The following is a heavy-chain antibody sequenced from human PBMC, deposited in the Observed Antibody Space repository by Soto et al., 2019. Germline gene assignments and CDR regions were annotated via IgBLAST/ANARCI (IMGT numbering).Heavy chain of an antibody. D-gene: IGHD6-19*01. V-gene: IGHV3-23*01. CDR3: TKRDDSGWEYFQH. CDR1: GFSFSSFA. J-gene: IGHJ1*01. CDR2: ILGTGGRT. Sequence: EVQLLESGGGLVQPGGSLRLSCAASGFSFSSFAMSWVRQAPWKGLEWLSGILGTGGRTYYADSVKGRFTISRDNSKNTLYLQMNSLRAEDTAVYYCTKRDDSGWEYFQHWGQGTLVTVSS.